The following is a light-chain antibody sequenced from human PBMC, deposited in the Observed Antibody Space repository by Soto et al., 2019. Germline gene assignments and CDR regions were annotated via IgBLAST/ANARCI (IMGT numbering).Light chain of an antibody. Sequence: QSVLTQPASVSGSPGQSITISCTGTSSDVGGYNYVSWYQQYPGKAPKLMIYDVSNRPSGVSNRFSGSKSANTASLTISGLQAEDEADYYCSSYTTSNTFYVFGTGTKVTVL. CDR3: SSYTTSNTFYV. CDR1: SSDVGGYNY. V-gene: IGLV2-14*03. CDR2: DVS. J-gene: IGLJ1*01.